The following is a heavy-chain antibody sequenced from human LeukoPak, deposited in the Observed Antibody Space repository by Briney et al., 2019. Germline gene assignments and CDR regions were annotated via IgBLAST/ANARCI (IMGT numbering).Heavy chain of an antibody. J-gene: IGHJ4*02. CDR1: GFTVSSND. CDR3: ARDGSSRSLGN. Sequence: GGSLRLSCAASGFTVSSNDMSWVRQAPGKGLEWVSVIDNGGSTYYSDSVKARFTISRDNSKNTVHLQMNSLRAEDTAVYYCARDGSSRSLGNWGQGTLVSVSS. V-gene: IGHV3-53*01. CDR2: IDNGGST.